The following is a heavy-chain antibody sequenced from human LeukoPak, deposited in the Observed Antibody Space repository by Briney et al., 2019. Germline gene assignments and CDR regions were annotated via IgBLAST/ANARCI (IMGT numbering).Heavy chain of an antibody. V-gene: IGHV3-11*01. CDR3: ARVATMVRVPLDALDI. Sequence: GGSLRLSCAASGFTFSYYWMSWVRQAPGKGLEWISYISRSGNTIYYADSVKGRFTTSRDNAKNSLYLQMNSLRVEDTAVYYCARVATMVRVPLDALDIWGQGTMVSVSS. J-gene: IGHJ3*02. CDR2: ISRSGNTI. CDR1: GFTFSYYW. D-gene: IGHD3-10*01.